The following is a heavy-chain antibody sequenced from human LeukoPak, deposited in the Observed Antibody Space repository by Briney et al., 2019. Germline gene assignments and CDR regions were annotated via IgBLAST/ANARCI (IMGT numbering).Heavy chain of an antibody. CDR2: ISGSSDST. V-gene: IGHV3-23*01. CDR1: GFTVGGTY. D-gene: IGHD4-23*01. J-gene: IGHJ6*02. CDR3: AKDLAYGGNSGYYYYGMDV. Sequence: GGSLRLSCAASGFTVGGTYMSWVRQAPGKGLEWVSVISGSSDSTYYAYSVKGRFTISRDNSKNTLYLQMRSLRAEDTAIYYCAKDLAYGGNSGYYYYGMDVWGQGTTVTVSS.